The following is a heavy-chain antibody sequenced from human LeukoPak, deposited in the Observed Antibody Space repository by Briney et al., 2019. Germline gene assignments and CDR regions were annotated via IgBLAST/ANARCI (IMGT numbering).Heavy chain of an antibody. J-gene: IGHJ6*02. CDR2: IYYSGST. V-gene: IGHV4-59*08. CDR3: ARLPYYDFWSGYYYYYGMDV. D-gene: IGHD3-3*01. CDR1: GGSISSYY. Sequence: PSETLSLTCTVSGGSISSYYWSWIRQPPGKGLEWIGYIYYSGSTNYNPSLKSRVTISVDTSKNQFSLKLSSVTAADTAVYYCARLPYYDFWSGYYYYYGMDVWGQGTTVTVS.